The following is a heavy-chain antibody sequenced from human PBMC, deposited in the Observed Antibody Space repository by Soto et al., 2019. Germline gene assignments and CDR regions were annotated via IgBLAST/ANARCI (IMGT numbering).Heavy chain of an antibody. CDR3: ARAPGDYFDY. Sequence: SETLSLTCTVSGGSVSSGSYYWSWIRQHPGKGLEWIGYIYYSGSTNYNPSLKSRVTISVDTSKNQFSLKLSSVTAADTAVYYCARAPGDYFDYWGQGTLVTVSS. V-gene: IGHV4-31*03. CDR1: GGSVSSGSYY. CDR2: IYYSGST. J-gene: IGHJ4*02.